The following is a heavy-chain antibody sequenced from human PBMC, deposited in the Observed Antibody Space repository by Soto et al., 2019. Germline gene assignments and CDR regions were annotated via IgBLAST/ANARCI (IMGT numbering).Heavy chain of an antibody. CDR3: ARLNSRHGTNVQFDY. J-gene: IGHJ4*02. CDR2: IDPTDSYA. CDR1: GYRFTSYW. V-gene: IGHV5-10-1*01. D-gene: IGHD3-22*01. Sequence: PGESLKIACRGSGYRFTSYWISWVRQMPGKGLEWMGRIDPTDSYANYSPSFQGHVTFSVDRSINTAYLQWSSLKASDTAVYYCARLNSRHGTNVQFDYWGQGTLVPVSS.